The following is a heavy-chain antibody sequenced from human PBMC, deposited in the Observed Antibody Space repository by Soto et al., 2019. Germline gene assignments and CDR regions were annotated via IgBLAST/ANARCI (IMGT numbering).Heavy chain of an antibody. D-gene: IGHD6-6*01. Sequence: PGGSLRLSCAASGFTFSSDWLHWVRQPPGKGLEWVSRINTDGSGTSYADSVKGRFTISRDNAKNTLYLQMNSLRAEDTAIYYSTRDRPGPQHYFDYWGQGNMVTVSS. V-gene: IGHV3-74*01. CDR2: INTDGSGT. CDR1: GFTFSSDW. CDR3: TRDRPGPQHYFDY. J-gene: IGHJ4*02.